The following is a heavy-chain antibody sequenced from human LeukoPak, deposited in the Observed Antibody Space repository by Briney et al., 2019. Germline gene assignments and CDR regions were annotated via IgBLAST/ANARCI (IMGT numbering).Heavy chain of an antibody. J-gene: IGHJ5*02. Sequence: GASVKVSCKASGGTFSSNAIIWVRQAPGQGLEWMGGIIPIFGTANYAQTFQGRVTITADKSTSTAYMELGSLRSDDTAVYYCARTNCDGDCYSSRGWFDPWGQGTLVTVSS. CDR2: IIPIFGTA. D-gene: IGHD2-21*02. V-gene: IGHV1-69*06. CDR3: ARTNCDGDCYSSRGWFDP. CDR1: GGTFSSNA.